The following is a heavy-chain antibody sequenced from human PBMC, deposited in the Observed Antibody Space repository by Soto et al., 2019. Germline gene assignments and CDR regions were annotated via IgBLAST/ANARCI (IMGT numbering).Heavy chain of an antibody. V-gene: IGHV3-23*01. CDR3: AKGYDILTGYFDY. CDR1: GFTFSYYA. J-gene: IGHJ4*02. Sequence: EVQVLESGGGLVQPGGSLGLSCAASGFTFSYYAMHWVRQAPGKGLEWVSGISGSGGTTYYADSVKGRFTISRDNSKNQGYVQMNCRRAEATAVYYCAKGYDILTGYFDYWGQRTLVTVCS. D-gene: IGHD3-9*01. CDR2: ISGSGGTT.